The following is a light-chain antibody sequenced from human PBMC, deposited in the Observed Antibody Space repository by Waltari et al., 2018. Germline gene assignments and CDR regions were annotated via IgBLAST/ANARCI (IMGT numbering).Light chain of an antibody. CDR2: STT. V-gene: IGLV7-43*01. CDR3: LLFYGGAYV. Sequence: QTVVTQEPSLTVSPGGTVTLTSASSTGAVTSASFPNWFQQKPGQAPRALIYSTTYKHSWTPARFSGSLIGGKAALTVSGVQPEDEADYYCLLFYGGAYVFGTGTKVTVL. J-gene: IGLJ1*01. CDR1: TGAVTSASF.